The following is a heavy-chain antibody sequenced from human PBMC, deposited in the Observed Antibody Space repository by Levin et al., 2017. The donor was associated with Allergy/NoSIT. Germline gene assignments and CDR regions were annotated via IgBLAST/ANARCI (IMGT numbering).Heavy chain of an antibody. CDR2: INPNSGGT. CDR3: ARDLAYGSGSYFLGDAFDI. CDR1: GYTFTGYY. V-gene: IGHV1-2*02. Sequence: ASVKVSCKASGYTFTGYYMHWVRQAPGQGLEWMGWINPNSGGTNYAQKFQGRVTMTRDTSISTAYMELSRLRSDDTAVYYCARDLAYGSGSYFLGDAFDIWGQGTMVTVSS. D-gene: IGHD3-10*01. J-gene: IGHJ3*02.